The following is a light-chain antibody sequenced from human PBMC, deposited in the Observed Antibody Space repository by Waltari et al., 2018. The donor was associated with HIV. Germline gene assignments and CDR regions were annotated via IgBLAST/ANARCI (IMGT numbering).Light chain of an antibody. CDR1: SSDVGGYNF. CDR2: GVS. CDR3: CSCAGSYPYV. J-gene: IGLJ1*01. V-gene: IGLV2-11*01. Sequence: QSALTQPRSVSGSPGQSVTISCTGTSSDVGGYNFVSWSQQHPGKAPKLMLDGVSKPPSGAAVLFSGTNAGNTASRSISGLQAVHEADYYCCSCAGSYPYVFGTGTKVTVL.